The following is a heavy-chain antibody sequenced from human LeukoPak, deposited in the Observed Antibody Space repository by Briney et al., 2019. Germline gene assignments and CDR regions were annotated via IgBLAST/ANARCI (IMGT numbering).Heavy chain of an antibody. CDR3: AREGTGTNFDY. V-gene: IGHV3-74*01. J-gene: IGHJ4*02. D-gene: IGHD1-1*01. CDR1: GFTFSSYW. Sequence: GALLLSCAASGFTFSSYWMHWVRQAPGKGLVWVSRINSDGSSTSYADSVKGRFTISRDNAKNTLYLQMNSLRAEDTAVYYCAREGTGTNFDYWGQGTLVTVSS. CDR2: INSDGSST.